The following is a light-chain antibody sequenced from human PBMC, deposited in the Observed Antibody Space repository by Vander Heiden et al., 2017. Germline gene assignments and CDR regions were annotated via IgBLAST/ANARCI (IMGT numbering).Light chain of an antibody. CDR3: HQDCGSFLT. CDR1: QSVNTNQ. Sequence: EVVLLRPPGTQSLSPGERATLSCRASQSVNTNQVAWYQQKPGQAPRLLIYDASRRATGIPDRFSGSGSGTDFTLTISSLEPEDFAVYYCHQDCGSFLTFGGGTKVEIK. V-gene: IGKV3-20*01. CDR2: DAS. J-gene: IGKJ4*01.